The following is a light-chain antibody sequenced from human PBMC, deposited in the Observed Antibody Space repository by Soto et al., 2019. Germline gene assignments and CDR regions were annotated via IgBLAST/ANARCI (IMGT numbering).Light chain of an antibody. J-gene: IGKJ5*01. CDR2: GAS. CDR1: QSVSSN. V-gene: IGKV3-15*01. Sequence: EIVMTQSPGTLSLSPGETATLSCRAIQSVSSNYVAWFHQKPGQAPRLLIYGASSRAAGIPARFIGSGSGTDFTLTISGLQSEDSAVYYCQQYNNWPPITFGQGTRLEIK. CDR3: QQYNNWPPIT.